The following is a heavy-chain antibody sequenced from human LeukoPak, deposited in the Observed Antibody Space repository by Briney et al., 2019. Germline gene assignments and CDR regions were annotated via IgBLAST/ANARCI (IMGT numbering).Heavy chain of an antibody. CDR3: ARRYYYGSGLYYFDY. Sequence: GESLQISCQGSGYSFTSYWIGWVRQMPGKGLEWMGIIYPGDSDTRYSPSFQGQVTISADKSISTAYLQWSSLKASDTAMYYCARRYYYGSGLYYFDYWGQGTLVTVSS. CDR1: GYSFTSYW. J-gene: IGHJ4*02. CDR2: IYPGDSDT. D-gene: IGHD3-10*01. V-gene: IGHV5-51*01.